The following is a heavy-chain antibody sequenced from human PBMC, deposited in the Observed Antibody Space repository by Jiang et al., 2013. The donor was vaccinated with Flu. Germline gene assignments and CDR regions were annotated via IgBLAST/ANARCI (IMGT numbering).Heavy chain of an antibody. J-gene: IGHJ5*02. Sequence: SSGSTIYYADSVKGRFTISRDNAKNSLYLQMNSLRAEDTAVYYCARGSRASITIFGVVINNWFDPWGQGTLVTVSS. D-gene: IGHD3-3*01. CDR3: ARGSRASITIFGVVINNWFDP. V-gene: IGHV3-48*03. CDR2: SSGSTI.